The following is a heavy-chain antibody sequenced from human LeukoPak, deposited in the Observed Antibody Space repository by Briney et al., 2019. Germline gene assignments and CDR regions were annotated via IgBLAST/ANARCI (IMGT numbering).Heavy chain of an antibody. D-gene: IGHD3-10*01. CDR2: IYPSDSDT. CDR1: GYRFTSYW. Sequence: GESLKISCKGSGYRFTSYWIGWVRQMPGKGLEWMGIIYPSDSDTRYSPSFQGQVTISVDKSINTAYVQWTSLRASDTAVYYCARGEVRGVIVIDSWGPGTLVTVSS. V-gene: IGHV5-51*01. CDR3: ARGEVRGVIVIDS. J-gene: IGHJ4*02.